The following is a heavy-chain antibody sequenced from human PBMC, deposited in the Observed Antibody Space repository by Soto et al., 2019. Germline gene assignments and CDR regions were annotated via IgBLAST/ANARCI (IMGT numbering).Heavy chain of an antibody. CDR1: GGSISSSSYY. Sequence: PSETLSLTCTVSGGSISSSSYYWGWIRQPPGKGLEWIGSIYYSGSTYYNPSLKSRVTISVDTSKNQFSLKLSSVTAADTAVYYCASHGGETAAGTFGYWGQGTLVTV. CDR2: IYYSGST. CDR3: ASHGGETAAGTFGY. J-gene: IGHJ4*02. V-gene: IGHV4-39*01. D-gene: IGHD6-13*01.